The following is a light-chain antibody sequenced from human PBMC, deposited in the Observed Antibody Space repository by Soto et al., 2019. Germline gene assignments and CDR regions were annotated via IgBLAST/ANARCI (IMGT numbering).Light chain of an antibody. CDR1: QNVNNW. J-gene: IGKJ1*01. Sequence: DIQMTQFPSALSASVGDRVTITCRASQNVNNWLAWYQHKPGKAPQLLIYDASVLETGVPPRFSGSGSGTEFTLAISGLQSDDFATYYCQQYNTYWTFGPGTKVDIK. V-gene: IGKV1-5*01. CDR2: DAS. CDR3: QQYNTYWT.